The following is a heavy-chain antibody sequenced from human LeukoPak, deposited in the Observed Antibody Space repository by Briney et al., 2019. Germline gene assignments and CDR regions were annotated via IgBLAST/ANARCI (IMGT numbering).Heavy chain of an antibody. D-gene: IGHD3-9*01. CDR3: ARPFGYFDWLLVC. Sequence: PGGSLRLSCAASGFTFSSYSMNWVRQAPGKGLEWVSSISSSSSYIYYADSVKGRFTISRDNAKNSLYLQMNSLRAEDTAVYYCARPFGYFDWLLVCWGQGTLVTVSS. V-gene: IGHV3-21*01. CDR1: GFTFSSYS. CDR2: ISSSSSYI. J-gene: IGHJ4*02.